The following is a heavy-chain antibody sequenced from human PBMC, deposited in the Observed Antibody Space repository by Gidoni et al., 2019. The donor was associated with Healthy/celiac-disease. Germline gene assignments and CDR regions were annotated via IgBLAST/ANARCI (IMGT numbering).Heavy chain of an antibody. Sequence: EVQLVESGGGLVKPGGSLRLSCAASGFTFSSFSMNWVRQAPGKGLEWVSSMSSSSSYIYYADSVKGRFTISRDNAKNSLYLQMNSLRAEDTAVYYCARSRDIMITFGGVIAPYYFDYWGQGTLVTVSS. CDR3: ARSRDIMITFGGVIAPYYFDY. J-gene: IGHJ4*02. D-gene: IGHD3-16*02. CDR1: GFTFSSFS. CDR2: MSSSSSYI. V-gene: IGHV3-21*01.